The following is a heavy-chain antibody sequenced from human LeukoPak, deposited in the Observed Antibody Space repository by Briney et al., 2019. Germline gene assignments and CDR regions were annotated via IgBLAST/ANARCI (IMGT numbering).Heavy chain of an antibody. V-gene: IGHV3-21*01. CDR2: ISGSSSYI. D-gene: IGHD1-26*01. CDR3: ARNSGSYITRGRHHDY. Sequence: PGGSLRLSCAASAFTFSRYSMNWVRQAPGKGLEWVSSISGSSSYIYYADSVKGRFTISRDNSKNTLYLQMNSLRAEDTAVYYCARNSGSYITRGRHHDYWGQGTLVTVSS. J-gene: IGHJ4*02. CDR1: AFTFSRYS.